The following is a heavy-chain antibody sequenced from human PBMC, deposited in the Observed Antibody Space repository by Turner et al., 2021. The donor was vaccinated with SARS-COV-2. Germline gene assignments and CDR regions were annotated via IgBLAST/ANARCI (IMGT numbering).Heavy chain of an antibody. CDR3: ARAVAGLLFDY. J-gene: IGHJ4*02. CDR2: MNQDRSEK. CDR1: GFPFSSYW. Sequence: EVQLVESGGGLVQPGGSLRISCAASGFPFSSYWMSWVRQAPGKGLEWVANMNQDRSEKYYVDSVKGRFTISRDNAKNSLYLQMNSLRAEYTALYYCARAVAGLLFDYWGQGTLVTVSS. D-gene: IGHD6-19*01. V-gene: IGHV3-7*04.